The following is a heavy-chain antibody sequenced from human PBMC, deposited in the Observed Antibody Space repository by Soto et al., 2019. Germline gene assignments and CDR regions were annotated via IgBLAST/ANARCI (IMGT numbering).Heavy chain of an antibody. V-gene: IGHV4-39*01. CDR2: LYYSGKT. CDR3: VSLPAVREDYYYCMDI. Sequence: QLQLQESGPGLVKPSETLSLTCTVSGGSISSSSYYWGWIRPPPGNGLGWIGNLYYSGKTYYNPSLKSRVTMSVDASKNRFSLRLSSVSAADTAVYYCVSLPAVREDYYYCMDIWGQGTTVTVSS. D-gene: IGHD2-2*01. J-gene: IGHJ6*02. CDR1: GGSISSSSYY.